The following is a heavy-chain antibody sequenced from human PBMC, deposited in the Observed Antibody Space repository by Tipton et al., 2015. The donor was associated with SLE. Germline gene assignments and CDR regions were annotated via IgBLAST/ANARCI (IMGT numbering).Heavy chain of an antibody. CDR3: AREGAANY. CDR2: ISWNSGSI. Sequence: SLRLSCAASGFTFDDYAMHWVRQAPGKGLEWVSGISWNSGSIGYADSVKGRFTISRDNAKNSLYLQMNSLRAEDTAVYYCAREGAANYWGQGTLVTVSS. D-gene: IGHD1-26*01. J-gene: IGHJ4*02. CDR1: GFTFDDYA. V-gene: IGHV3-9*01.